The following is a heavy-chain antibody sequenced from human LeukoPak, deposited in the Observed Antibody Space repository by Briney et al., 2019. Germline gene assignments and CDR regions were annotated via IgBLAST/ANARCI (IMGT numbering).Heavy chain of an antibody. V-gene: IGHV1-2*02. D-gene: IGHD3-10*01. CDR1: GYTLTAYY. J-gene: IGHJ4*02. CDR3: AREGDGDSGINY. CDR2: INPNSGGA. Sequence: ASVKVSCKASGYTLTAYYMHWVRQAPGQGLEWMGWINPNSGGANYAQKFQGRVTMTRDTSISTAYMELSRLRSDDTAVYYCAREGDGDSGINYWGQGTLVTVSS.